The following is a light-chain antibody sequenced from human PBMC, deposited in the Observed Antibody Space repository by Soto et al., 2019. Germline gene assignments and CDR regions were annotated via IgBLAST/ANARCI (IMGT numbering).Light chain of an antibody. CDR2: DVN. J-gene: IGLJ2*01. CDR3: TSWTTSTTMK. Sequence: QSVLTQPASVSGSPGQSITISCTGTSSDVGAYNYVSWYQQRPGKAPKLMIYDVNIRPSGVSNRFSGSKSGNTASLTISGLQAEDEADYYCTSWTTSTTMKFGGGTKVTVL. V-gene: IGLV2-14*01. CDR1: SSDVGAYNY.